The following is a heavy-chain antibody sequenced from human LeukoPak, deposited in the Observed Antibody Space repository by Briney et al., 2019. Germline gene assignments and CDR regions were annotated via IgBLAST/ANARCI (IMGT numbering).Heavy chain of an antibody. Sequence: PSETLSLTCTVSGGSFSSSSYYWGWIRQPPGKGLEWIGSIYYSGSTYYNPSLESRVTISVDTSKNQFSLKLSSVTAADTAVYYCARHGGIQLWLRFWFDPWGQGTLVTVSS. CDR3: ARHGGIQLWLRFWFDP. CDR2: IYYSGST. CDR1: GGSFSSSSYY. D-gene: IGHD5-18*01. V-gene: IGHV4-39*01. J-gene: IGHJ5*02.